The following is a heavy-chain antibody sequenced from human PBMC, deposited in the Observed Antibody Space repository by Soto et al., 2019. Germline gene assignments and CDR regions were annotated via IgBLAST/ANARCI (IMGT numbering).Heavy chain of an antibody. V-gene: IGHV4-4*07. Sequence: KPSETLSLTCTVSGASISGFYWSWIRKSAGKGLEWTGRIYATGTTDYNPSLKSRVMTSVDTSKKQFSLKLRSVTAADTAVYYCVRDGTKTLRDWFDPWGQGISVTVSS. J-gene: IGHJ5*02. CDR3: VRDGTKTLRDWFDP. CDR1: GASISGFY. D-gene: IGHD1-1*01. CDR2: IYATGTT.